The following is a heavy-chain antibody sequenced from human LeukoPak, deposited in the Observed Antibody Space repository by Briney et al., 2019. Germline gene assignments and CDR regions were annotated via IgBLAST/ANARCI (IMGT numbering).Heavy chain of an antibody. CDR3: ATTQWLVDAFDI. J-gene: IGHJ3*02. CDR1: GFTFSSYA. D-gene: IGHD5-12*01. Sequence: PGGSLRLSCAASGFTFSSYAMSWVRQAPGKGLEWVSAISGGGGSTYYADSVKGRFTISRDNSKNTLYLQMNSLRAEDTAVYYCATTQWLVDAFDIWGQGTMDTVSS. CDR2: ISGGGGST. V-gene: IGHV3-23*01.